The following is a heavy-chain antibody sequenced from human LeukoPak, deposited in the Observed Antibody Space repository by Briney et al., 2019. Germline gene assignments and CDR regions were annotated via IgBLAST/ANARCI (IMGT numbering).Heavy chain of an antibody. CDR2: IWYDGSNK. D-gene: IGHD3-10*01. V-gene: IGHV3-33*01. J-gene: IGHJ4*02. CDR3: ARSSSGGYYFDY. Sequence: GGSLRLSCAASGFTFSSYGMHWVRQAPGKGLEWVAVIWYDGSNKYYADSVKGRFTISRDNSKNTLYLQMNSLRAEDTAVYYCARSSSGGYYFDYWGQGTLVTVSS. CDR1: GFTFSSYG.